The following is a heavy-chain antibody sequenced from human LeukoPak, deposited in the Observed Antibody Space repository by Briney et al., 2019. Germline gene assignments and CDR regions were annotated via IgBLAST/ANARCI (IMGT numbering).Heavy chain of an antibody. CDR1: GGSISSYY. Sequence: SETLSLTCTVSGGSISSYYWSWIRQPAGKGLEWIGRIYTSGSTNYNPSLKSRVTISVDTSKNQFSLKLSSVTAADTAVYYCARGWAIYYDSSGYYRSAHRLDYWGQGTLVTVSS. CDR2: IYTSGST. J-gene: IGHJ4*02. D-gene: IGHD3-22*01. V-gene: IGHV4-4*07. CDR3: ARGWAIYYDSSGYYRSAHRLDY.